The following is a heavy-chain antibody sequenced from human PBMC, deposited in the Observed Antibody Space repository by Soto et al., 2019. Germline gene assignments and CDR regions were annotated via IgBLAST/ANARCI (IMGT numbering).Heavy chain of an antibody. V-gene: IGHV4-34*01. D-gene: IGHD3-3*01. J-gene: IGHJ4*02. CDR3: ACLEGLATISYYFDF. CDR2: INHSGST. Sequence: PSETLSLTCAVYGGSFSGYYLSWVRQPPGKGLEWIGEINHSGSTNYNPSLKSRVTISVDTSKNQFSLKLSSVTAADTAVYYCACLEGLATISYYFDFWGPGSLVTVSS. CDR1: GGSFSGYY.